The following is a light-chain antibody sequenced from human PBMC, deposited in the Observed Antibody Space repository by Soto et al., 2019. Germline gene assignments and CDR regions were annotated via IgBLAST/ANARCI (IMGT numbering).Light chain of an antibody. Sequence: ETVLTPSPATLSLSPGENAILSFRASQSVSSLLAWYQQKPGQAPRLLIYSASTRASGIPARFSGSGSGADFTLTISSLQSEDFAVYYCQQYYDWPITFGQGTRLETK. CDR1: QSVSSL. CDR2: SAS. CDR3: QQYYDWPIT. J-gene: IGKJ5*01. V-gene: IGKV3-15*01.